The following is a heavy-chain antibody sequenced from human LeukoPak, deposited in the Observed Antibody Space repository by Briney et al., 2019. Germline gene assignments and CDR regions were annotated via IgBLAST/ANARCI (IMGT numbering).Heavy chain of an antibody. Sequence: ASVKVSCKASGYTFTGYYMHWVRPAPGQGLEWMGRINPNSGGTNYARKLQGRVTMTRDTSISTAYVELSRLRSDDTAVYYCARDLEQYDFWSGYYPDYWGQGTLVTVSS. CDR1: GYTFTGYY. J-gene: IGHJ4*02. V-gene: IGHV1-2*06. CDR3: ARDLEQYDFWSGYYPDY. CDR2: INPNSGGT. D-gene: IGHD3-3*01.